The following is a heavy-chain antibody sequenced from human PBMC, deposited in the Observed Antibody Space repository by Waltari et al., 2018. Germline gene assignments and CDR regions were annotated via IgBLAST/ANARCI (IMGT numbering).Heavy chain of an antibody. D-gene: IGHD3-22*01. V-gene: IGHV3-30*04. J-gene: IGHJ6*02. CDR3: ARDYCDRTNCHGMDV. Sequence: QVQLVESGGGVVQPGRSLRLSCAASEFTFSSYAMHWVRQAPGKGLEWVAVISYNERIIYDVDSVKGRFTISRDNSKKMLYLQMNSLRAEDTAVYYCARDYCDRTNCHGMDVWGQGTTVTVSS. CDR1: EFTFSSYA. CDR2: ISYNERII.